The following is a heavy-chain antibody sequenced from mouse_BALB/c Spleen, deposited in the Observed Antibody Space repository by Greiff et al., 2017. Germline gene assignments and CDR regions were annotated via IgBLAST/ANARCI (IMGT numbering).Heavy chain of an antibody. Sequence: EVKLVESGGGLVQPGGSLKLSCAASGFTFSSYTMSWVRQTPEKRLEWVAYISNGGGSTYYPDTVKGRFTISRDNAKNTLYLQMSSLKSEDTAMYYCARHERLRLDYWGQGTTLTVSS. V-gene: IGHV5-12-2*01. D-gene: IGHD1-2*01. J-gene: IGHJ2*01. CDR2: ISNGGGST. CDR1: GFTFSSYT. CDR3: ARHERLRLDY.